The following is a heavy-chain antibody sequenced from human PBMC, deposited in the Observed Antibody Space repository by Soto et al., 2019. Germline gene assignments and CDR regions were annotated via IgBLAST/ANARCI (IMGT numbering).Heavy chain of an antibody. V-gene: IGHV4-39*01. CDR3: ARSPGLAAAGLLDY. CDR1: GGSISSSSYY. J-gene: IGHJ4*02. CDR2: IYYSGST. D-gene: IGHD6-13*01. Sequence: SETLSLTCTVSGGSISSSSYYWGWIRQPPGKGLEWIGSIYYSGSTYYNPSLKSRVTISVDTSKNQFSLKLSSVTAADTAVYYCARSPGLAAAGLLDYWGQGTLVTVSS.